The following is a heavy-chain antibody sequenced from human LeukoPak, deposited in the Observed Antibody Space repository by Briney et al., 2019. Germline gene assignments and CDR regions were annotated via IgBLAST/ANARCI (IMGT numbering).Heavy chain of an antibody. D-gene: IGHD6-13*01. CDR3: ARVDYSSNLGDY. V-gene: IGHV4-39*06. CDR1: GGSISSSSYY. J-gene: IGHJ4*02. Sequence: SETLSLTCTVSGGSISSSSYYWRWIRQPPGKGLEWIRNIYYSGSTYYNPSLKSRVTISVETSKNLYPQRLSSVTAAAAAVYYCARVDYSSNLGDYWGQGTLVTVSS. CDR2: IYYSGST.